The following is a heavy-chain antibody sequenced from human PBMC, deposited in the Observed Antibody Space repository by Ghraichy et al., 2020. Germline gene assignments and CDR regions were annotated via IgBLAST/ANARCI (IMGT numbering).Heavy chain of an antibody. CDR2: ISGSSSII. CDR3: ARGPIAPYYYDSSGYENWFDP. J-gene: IGHJ5*02. D-gene: IGHD3-22*01. CDR1: GFTFSSHS. V-gene: IGHV3-48*01. Sequence: RGSLRLSCGASGFTFSSHSMNWVRQAPGKGLEWVSYISGSSSIISYADSVKGRFTISRDNAKNSLYLQMNSLRAEDTAVYYCARGPIAPYYYDSSGYENWFDPWGQGTLVTVSS.